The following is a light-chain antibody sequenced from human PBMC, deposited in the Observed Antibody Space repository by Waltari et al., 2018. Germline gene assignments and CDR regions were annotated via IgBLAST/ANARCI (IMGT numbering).Light chain of an antibody. CDR1: DSNIGNTY. V-gene: IGLV1-51*01. J-gene: IGLJ3*02. Sequence: QSVLTQPPSVSAAPGQKVTISCSGSDSNIGNTYVSRYHQLPGTAPKLLIYDNNKRPSGIPDRFSGSKSGTSATLGITGLQTGDEADYYCGTWDSSLSAGVFGGGTKLTVL. CDR3: GTWDSSLSAGV. CDR2: DNN.